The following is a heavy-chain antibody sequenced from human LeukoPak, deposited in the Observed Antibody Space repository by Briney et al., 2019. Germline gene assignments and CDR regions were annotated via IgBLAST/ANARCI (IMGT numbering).Heavy chain of an antibody. Sequence: PGGSLRLSCAASEFTFNNYWMHWVRQAPGKELVWVSRIKNDGKITTYADSVKGRFTTSRDNAKNTFYLQMNSLRVEDTAVYYCLLIILGGSSQHWGKGTLVTVSS. V-gene: IGHV3-74*01. J-gene: IGHJ1*01. CDR1: EFTFNNYW. D-gene: IGHD3-3*01. CDR2: IKNDGKIT. CDR3: LLIILGGSSQH.